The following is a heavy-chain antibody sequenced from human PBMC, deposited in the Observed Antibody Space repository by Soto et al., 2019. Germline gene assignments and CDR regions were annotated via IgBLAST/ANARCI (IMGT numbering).Heavy chain of an antibody. D-gene: IGHD3-22*01. Sequence: SETLSLTCTVSGGSISSYYWSWIRQPPGKGLEWIGYIYYSGSTNCNPSLKSRVTISVDTSKNQFSLKLSSVTAADTAVYYCARDRYDSSGYYDYWGQGTLVTVSS. CDR2: IYYSGST. CDR3: ARDRYDSSGYYDY. CDR1: GGSISSYY. J-gene: IGHJ4*02. V-gene: IGHV4-59*01.